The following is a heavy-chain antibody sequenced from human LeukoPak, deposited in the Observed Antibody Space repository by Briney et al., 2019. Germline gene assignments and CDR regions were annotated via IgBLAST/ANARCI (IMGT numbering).Heavy chain of an antibody. CDR1: GFTFITYD. D-gene: IGHD3-3*01. Sequence: GGSLRLSCAASGFTFITYDMTWVRQAPGRGLEWVSVISGSGDNTYYADSVKGRFTISSDNSKNTLYLQMNSLRAEDTAVYYCAKARPFFRVVLWARLDYWGQGTLVTVSS. V-gene: IGHV3-23*01. CDR3: AKARPFFRVVLWARLDY. J-gene: IGHJ4*02. CDR2: ISGSGDNT.